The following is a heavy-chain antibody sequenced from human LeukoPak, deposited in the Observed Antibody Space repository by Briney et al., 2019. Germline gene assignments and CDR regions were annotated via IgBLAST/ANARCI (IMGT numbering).Heavy chain of an antibody. CDR2: ISCDGSNK. D-gene: IGHD3-3*01. Sequence: GGSLRLSCAASGYTFSSYGMHWVRQAPGKGLEWVAVISCDGSNKYYADSVKGRFTISRDNSKNTLYLQMNSLRAEDTAVYYCASRGFYYDFWSAADYWGQGTLVTVSS. CDR3: ASRGFYYDFWSAADY. V-gene: IGHV3-30*03. J-gene: IGHJ4*02. CDR1: GYTFSSYG.